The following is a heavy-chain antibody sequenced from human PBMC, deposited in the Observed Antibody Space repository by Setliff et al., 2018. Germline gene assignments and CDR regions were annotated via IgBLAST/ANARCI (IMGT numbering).Heavy chain of an antibody. D-gene: IGHD7-27*01. Sequence: GASVKVSCKASGYTFTGYYMHWVRQASGQGLEGMGWNNPNSGGTNYAQKFQGWVTMTRDTSISTAYMELSRLRSDDTAVYYCARGWAALGIIGYWGQGTLVTVSS. J-gene: IGHJ4*02. CDR3: ARGWAALGIIGY. V-gene: IGHV1-2*04. CDR1: GYTFTGYY. CDR2: NNPNSGGT.